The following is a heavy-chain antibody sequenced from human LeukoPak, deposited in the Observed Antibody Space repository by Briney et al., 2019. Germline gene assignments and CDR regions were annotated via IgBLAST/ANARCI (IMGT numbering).Heavy chain of an antibody. J-gene: IGHJ4*02. V-gene: IGHV1-2*02. CDR2: INPNSGGT. D-gene: IGHD5-18*01. CDR3: ARGATAMVPYYFDY. CDR1: GYTFTGYY. Sequence: GASVKVSCKASGYTFTGYYMHWVRQAPGQGLEWMGWINPNSGGTNYAQKFQGRVTMTRDTSISTAYMEPSRLRSDDTAVYYCARGATAMVPYYFDYWGQGTLVTVSS.